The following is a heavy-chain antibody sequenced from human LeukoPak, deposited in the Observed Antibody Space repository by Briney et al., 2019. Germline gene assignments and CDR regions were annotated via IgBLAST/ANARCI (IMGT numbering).Heavy chain of an antibody. CDR3: AKGSYSSGWYESDY. CDR1: GFTFSSCA. J-gene: IGHJ4*02. D-gene: IGHD6-19*01. V-gene: IGHV3-23*01. Sequence: GGSLRLSCAASGFTFSSCAMTWVRQAPGKGLEWVSGISGSGGSTYYADSVKGRFTISRDNSRNTLYLQMNSLRAEDTAVYYCAKGSYSSGWYESDYWGQGTLVTVSS. CDR2: ISGSGGST.